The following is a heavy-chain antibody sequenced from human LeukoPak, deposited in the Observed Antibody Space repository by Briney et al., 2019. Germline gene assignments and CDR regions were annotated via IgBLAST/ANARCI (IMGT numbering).Heavy chain of an antibody. D-gene: IGHD1-14*01. CDR1: GYTFTNYG. Sequence: GASVKVSCKTSGYTFTNYGIIWARQAPGQGLEWMGGIIPIFGTANYAQKFQGRVTITADESTSTAYMELSSLRSEDTAVYYCATGGRPSYYYYGMDVWGQGTTVTVSS. J-gene: IGHJ6*02. V-gene: IGHV1-69*13. CDR2: IIPIFGTA. CDR3: ATGGRPSYYYYGMDV.